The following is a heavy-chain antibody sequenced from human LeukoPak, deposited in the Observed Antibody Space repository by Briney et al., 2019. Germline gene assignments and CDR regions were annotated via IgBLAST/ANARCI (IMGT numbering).Heavy chain of an antibody. Sequence: PGGSLRLSCAASGFTFSSYAMHWVRQAPGKGLEYVSAISSNGSSTYYANSVKGRFTITRDNSKNTLYLQMGSLRAEDMAVYYCARGTWEGYFQHWGQGTLVTVSS. CDR1: GFTFSSYA. D-gene: IGHD1-26*01. J-gene: IGHJ1*01. CDR3: ARGTWEGYFQH. CDR2: ISSNGSST. V-gene: IGHV3-64*01.